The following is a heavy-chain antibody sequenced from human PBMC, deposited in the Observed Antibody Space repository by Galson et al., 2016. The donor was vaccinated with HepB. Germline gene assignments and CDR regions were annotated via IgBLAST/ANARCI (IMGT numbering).Heavy chain of an antibody. CDR1: GDTFSIYT. Sequence: SVKVSCKASGDTFSIYTIAWVRQAPGQGLEWMGGILPRSGTTSYAQKFRTRVTITADESTSAAYMESTSLRSEETAVYYCVRDRGTFYIFDQWGQGTLVTIFS. D-gene: IGHD1-26*01. CDR3: VRDRGTFYIFDQ. J-gene: IGHJ4*02. V-gene: IGHV1-69*13. CDR2: ILPRSGTT.